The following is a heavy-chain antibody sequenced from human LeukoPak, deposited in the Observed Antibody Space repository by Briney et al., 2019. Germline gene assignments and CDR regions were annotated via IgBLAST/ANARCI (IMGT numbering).Heavy chain of an antibody. D-gene: IGHD2-15*01. Sequence: GGSLRLSCAASGFTFSAYNMNWVRRTPGKGLEWVSSITTSSTYMFYADSVRGRFTISRDNAENSLYLQMNSLRDEDTAVYYCAKAPVTSCRGAFCYPFDYWGQGTLVTVSS. J-gene: IGHJ4*02. CDR2: ITTSSTYM. V-gene: IGHV3-21*01. CDR1: GFTFSAYN. CDR3: AKAPVTSCRGAFCYPFDY.